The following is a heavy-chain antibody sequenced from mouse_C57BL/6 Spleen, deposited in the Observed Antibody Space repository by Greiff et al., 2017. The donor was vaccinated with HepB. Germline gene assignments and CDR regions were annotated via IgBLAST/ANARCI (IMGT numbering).Heavy chain of an antibody. Sequence: QVQLQQPGAELVRPGSSVKLSCKASGYTFTSYWMDWVKQRPGQGLEWIGNIYTSDSETHYNQKFKDKATLTVDKSSSTAYMQLSSLTSEDSAVYYGASYYGSSYGFAYWGQGTLVTVSA. CDR2: IYTSDSET. CDR1: GYTFTSYW. CDR3: ASYYGSSYGFAY. V-gene: IGHV1-61*01. D-gene: IGHD1-1*01. J-gene: IGHJ3*01.